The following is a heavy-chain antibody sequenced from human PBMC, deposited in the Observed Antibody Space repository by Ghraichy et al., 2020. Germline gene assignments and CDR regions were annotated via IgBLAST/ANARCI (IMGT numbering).Heavy chain of an antibody. D-gene: IGHD3-22*01. CDR1: GFTFSSYA. CDR3: AKDRSITMIVVVLNAFDI. J-gene: IGHJ3*02. CDR2: ISGSGGST. V-gene: IGHV3-23*01. Sequence: LSLTCAASGFTFSSYAMSWVRQAPGKGLEWVSAISGSGGSTYYADSVKGRFTISRDNSKNTLYLQMNSLRAEDTAVYYCAKDRSITMIVVVLNAFDIWGQGTMVTVSS.